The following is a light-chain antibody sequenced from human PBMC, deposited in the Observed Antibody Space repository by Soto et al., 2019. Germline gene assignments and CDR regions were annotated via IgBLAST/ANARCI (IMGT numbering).Light chain of an antibody. CDR3: QSYDCSLSGYV. CDR2: GNS. J-gene: IGLJ1*01. CDR1: SSNIGAGYD. V-gene: IGLV1-40*01. Sequence: QSALTQPPSVSGAPGQRVTISCTGSSSNIGAGYDVHWYQQLPGTAPKLLIYGNSNRPSGVPDRFSGSKSGTSASLAITGLQAEDEADYYCQSYDCSLSGYVFVTGTKVTVL.